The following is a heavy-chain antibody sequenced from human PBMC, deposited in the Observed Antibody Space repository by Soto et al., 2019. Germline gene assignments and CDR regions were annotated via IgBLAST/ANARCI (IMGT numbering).Heavy chain of an antibody. V-gene: IGHV4-34*01. CDR2: INHSGST. J-gene: IGHJ6*02. CDR3: ASEGYYYYYGMDV. Sequence: QVQLQQWGAGLLKPSETLSLTCAVYGGSFSGYYWSWIRQPPGKGLEWIGEINHSGSTNYNPSLKSRVTISVDTSKNQVSLKLSSVTAADTAVYYCASEGYYYYYGMDVWGQGTTVTVSS. CDR1: GGSFSGYY.